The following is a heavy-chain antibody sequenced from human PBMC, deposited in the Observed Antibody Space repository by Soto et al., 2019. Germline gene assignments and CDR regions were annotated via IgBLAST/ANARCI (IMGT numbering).Heavy chain of an antibody. CDR2: IYHSGST. D-gene: IGHD3-22*01. J-gene: IGHJ4*02. CDR1: GGSISSGGYS. CDR3: ARAYYYDSSGYFDY. V-gene: IGHV4-30-2*01. Sequence: SETLSLTCAVSGGSISSGGYSWSWIRQPPGKGLEWIGYIYHSGSTYYNPSLKSRVTISVDRSKNQFSLKLSPVTAADTAVYYCARAYYYDSSGYFDYWGQGTLVTVSS.